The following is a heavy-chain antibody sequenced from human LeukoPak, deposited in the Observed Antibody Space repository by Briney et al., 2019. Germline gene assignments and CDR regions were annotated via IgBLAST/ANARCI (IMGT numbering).Heavy chain of an antibody. Sequence: PGGSLRLSCAASGFTFSSYAMSWVRQAPGKGLEWVSAISGSGGSTYYADSVKGRFTISRDNSKNTLYLQMNSLRAEDTAVYYCAKLGYSSSWFPLDYWGQGTLVTVSS. CDR2: ISGSGGST. J-gene: IGHJ4*02. D-gene: IGHD6-13*01. CDR1: GFTFSSYA. V-gene: IGHV3-23*01. CDR3: AKLGYSSSWFPLDY.